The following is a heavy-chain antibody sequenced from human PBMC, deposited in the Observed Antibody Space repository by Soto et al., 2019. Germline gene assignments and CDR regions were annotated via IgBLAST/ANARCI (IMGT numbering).Heavy chain of an antibody. J-gene: IGHJ4*02. Sequence: QVQLVESGGGLVKPGGSLRLSCAASGFTFSDYYMSWIRQAPGKGLEWVSYISSSGSTIYYADSVKGRFTISRDNAKNSLYLQMNSLRAEDTVVYYCASAKTYYYDSSGYYSHYFDYWGQGTLVTVSS. CDR3: ASAKTYYYDSSGYYSHYFDY. CDR1: GFTFSDYY. CDR2: ISSSGSTI. V-gene: IGHV3-11*01. D-gene: IGHD3-22*01.